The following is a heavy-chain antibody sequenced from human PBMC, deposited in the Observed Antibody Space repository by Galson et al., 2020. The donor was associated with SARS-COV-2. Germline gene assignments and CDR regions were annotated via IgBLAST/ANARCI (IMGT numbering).Heavy chain of an antibody. CDR1: GGSIRSSNYY. J-gene: IGHJ5*02. CDR2: VLNSGTT. CDR3: ARDATSSGWYNWFDP. V-gene: IGHV4-39*07. D-gene: IGHD6-19*01. Sequence: SETLSLTCTVSGGSIRSSNYYWGWIRQPPGKGLEWIGSVLNSGTTHYSPSLQSRVTISVDTSKNQFSLNLNSVTAADTAMYYCARDATSSGWYNWFDPWGQGTLVTVAS.